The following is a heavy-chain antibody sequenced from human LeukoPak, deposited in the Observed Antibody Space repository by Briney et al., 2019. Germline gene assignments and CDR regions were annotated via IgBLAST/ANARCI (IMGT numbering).Heavy chain of an antibody. Sequence: GASVKFSCKASGGTFSSYAISWVRQPPGQGLEWMGGIIPIFGTANYAQKFQGRVTITTDESTSTAYMELSSLRSEDTAVYYCARLGVKTYYYDSSGYSPIWGQGTLVTVSS. V-gene: IGHV1-69*05. CDR2: IIPIFGTA. J-gene: IGHJ4*02. D-gene: IGHD3-22*01. CDR3: ARLGVKTYYYDSSGYSPI. CDR1: GGTFSSYA.